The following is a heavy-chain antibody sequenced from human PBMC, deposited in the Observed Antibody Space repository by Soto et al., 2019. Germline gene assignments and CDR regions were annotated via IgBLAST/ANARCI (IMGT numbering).Heavy chain of an antibody. Sequence: QVQLQESGPGLVKPSETLSLTCSVSAGSISTYHWSWIRQPAGKGLEWIGRIYYTGSTDYNPSLQSRVTISVDTSKNQFSLKVSSVTAADTAVYYCARDFSGGACYPASFDYWGQGTLVTVSS. CDR2: IYYTGST. J-gene: IGHJ4*02. D-gene: IGHD2-15*01. V-gene: IGHV4-4*07. CDR1: AGSISTYH. CDR3: ARDFSGGACYPASFDY.